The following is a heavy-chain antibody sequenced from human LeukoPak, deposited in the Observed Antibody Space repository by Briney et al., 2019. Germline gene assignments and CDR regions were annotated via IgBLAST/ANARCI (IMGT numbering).Heavy chain of an antibody. CDR1: GYTSTSYA. CDR2: INTNTGNP. CDR3: AREGRDGYNYAFDI. V-gene: IGHV7-4-1*02. D-gene: IGHD5-24*01. J-gene: IGHJ3*02. Sequence: ASVKVSCKASGYTSTSYAMNWVRQAPGQGLEWMGWINTNTGNPTYAQGFTGRFVFSLDTSVSTAYLQISSLKAEDTAVYYCAREGRDGYNYAFDIWGQGTMVTVSS.